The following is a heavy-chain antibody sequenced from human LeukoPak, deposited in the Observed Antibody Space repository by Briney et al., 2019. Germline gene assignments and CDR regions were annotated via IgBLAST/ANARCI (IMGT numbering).Heavy chain of an antibody. V-gene: IGHV3-48*04. Sequence: GGSLRLSCAASGFTFSSYSMNWVRQAPGKGLEWVSYISSSSSTIYYADSVKGRFTISRDNAKNSLYLQMNSLRAEDTAVYYCARLHDYGDSNDAFDIWGQGTMVTVSS. CDR3: ARLHDYGDSNDAFDI. CDR2: ISSSSSTI. J-gene: IGHJ3*02. D-gene: IGHD4-17*01. CDR1: GFTFSSYS.